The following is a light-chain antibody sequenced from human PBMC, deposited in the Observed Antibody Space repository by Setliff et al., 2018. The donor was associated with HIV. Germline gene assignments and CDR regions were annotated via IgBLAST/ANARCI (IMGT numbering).Light chain of an antibody. CDR1: SSDVGGYDY. V-gene: IGLV2-14*01. CDR3: CSYTSSTTLV. Sequence: QSALAQPASVSGSPGQSITISCTGTSSDVGGYDYVSWYQQHPGKVPKLMLYEVGNRPSGVSNRFSGSKSGNTASLTIPGLQAEDEADYYCCSYTSSTTLVFGTGTKV. J-gene: IGLJ1*01. CDR2: EVG.